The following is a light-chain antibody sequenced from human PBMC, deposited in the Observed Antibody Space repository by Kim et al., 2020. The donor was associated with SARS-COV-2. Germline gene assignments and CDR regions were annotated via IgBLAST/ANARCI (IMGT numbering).Light chain of an antibody. CDR2: QDS. Sequence: SSALTQPPSVSVSPGQTASITCSGDKLGDKYACWYQQKPGQSPVLVIYQDSERPSGIPERFSGSNSGNTATLTISGTQAMDEADYYCQAWDSGVVFGGGTQLTVL. J-gene: IGLJ2*01. V-gene: IGLV3-1*01. CDR1: KLGDKY. CDR3: QAWDSGVV.